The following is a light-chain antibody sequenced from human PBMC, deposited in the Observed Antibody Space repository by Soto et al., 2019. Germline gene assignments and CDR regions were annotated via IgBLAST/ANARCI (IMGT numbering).Light chain of an antibody. V-gene: IGLV2-8*01. J-gene: IGLJ1*01. CDR2: EVT. Sequence: QSALTQPPSASGSPGQSLTISCTGTSSDVGGYHYVSWYQQRPGKAPKLVIYEVTKRPSGVPDRFSGSKSGSTASLAVSGLQADDEAEYDCASYAGTKLFVFGSGTKLTVL. CDR1: SSDVGGYHY. CDR3: ASYAGTKLFV.